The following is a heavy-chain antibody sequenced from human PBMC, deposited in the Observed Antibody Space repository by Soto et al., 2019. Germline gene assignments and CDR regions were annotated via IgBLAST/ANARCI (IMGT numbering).Heavy chain of an antibody. CDR2: INPNSGVT. D-gene: IGHD6-19*01. V-gene: IGHV1-2*04. Sequence: QVHLVQSGAEVKKPGASVKVSCKASGYTFTDYYVHWVRRAPGQGLEWMGWINPNSGVTNYAQKFQGWVTLTSDPSVSTAYMELKRLKSDDTAVFFCARGVSGWSPFDVWGQGTLVTVSS. CDR3: ARGVSGWSPFDV. CDR1: GYTFTDYY. J-gene: IGHJ4*02.